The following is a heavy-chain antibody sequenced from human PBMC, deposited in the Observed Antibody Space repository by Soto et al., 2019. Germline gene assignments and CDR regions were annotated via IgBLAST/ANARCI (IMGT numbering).Heavy chain of an antibody. CDR2: IWYDGSNK. Sequence: SLRLSCAASGFTFSSYGMHWVRQAPGKGLEWVAVIWYDGSNKYYADSVKGRFTISRDNSKNTLYLQMNSLRAEDTAVYYCARGLYYYDSSGYYWGQGTLVTVSS. V-gene: IGHV3-33*01. CDR1: GFTFSSYG. CDR3: ARGLYYYDSSGYY. D-gene: IGHD3-22*01. J-gene: IGHJ4*02.